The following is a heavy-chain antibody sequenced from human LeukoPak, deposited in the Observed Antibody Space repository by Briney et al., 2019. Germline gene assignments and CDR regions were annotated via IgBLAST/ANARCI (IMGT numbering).Heavy chain of an antibody. J-gene: IGHJ4*02. V-gene: IGHV3-23*01. CDR2: INGIGTSL. Sequence: PGGSLRLPCAASGFSFDFSGYAMSWVRQAPGKGLEWVSGINGIGTSLYYADSVKGRFTISRDNSDNTLYLQMNSLRAEDTAVYYCARDQQYCSSTSCYPNYWGQGTLVTVSS. CDR1: GFSFDFSGYA. D-gene: IGHD2-2*01. CDR3: ARDQQYCSSTSCYPNY.